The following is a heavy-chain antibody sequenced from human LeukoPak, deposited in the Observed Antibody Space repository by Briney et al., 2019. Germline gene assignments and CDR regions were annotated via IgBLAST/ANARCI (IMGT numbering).Heavy chain of an antibody. CDR3: ARVPPPIIRYYYGSGSYCNDDY. CDR1: GYTFTGYY. CDR2: INPNSGGT. Sequence: ASVKVSCRASGYTFTGYYMHWVRQAPGQGLEWMGWINPNSGGTNYAQKFQGRVTMTRDTSISTAYMELSRLRSDDTAVYYCARVPPPIIRYYYGSGSYCNDDYWGQGTLVTVSS. D-gene: IGHD3-10*01. V-gene: IGHV1-2*02. J-gene: IGHJ4*02.